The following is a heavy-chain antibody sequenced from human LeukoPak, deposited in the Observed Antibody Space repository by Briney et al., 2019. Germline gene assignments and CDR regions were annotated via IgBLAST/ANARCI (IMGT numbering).Heavy chain of an antibody. D-gene: IGHD3-16*02. CDR2: IYTSGST. J-gene: IGHJ6*03. CDR1: GGSISSGSYY. Sequence: SETLSLTCTVSGGSISSGSYYWSWIRRPAGKGLEWIGRIYTSGSTNYNPSLKSRVTISVDTSKNQFSLKLSSVTAADTAVYYCARAYDYVWGSYRYRDYYYYMDVWGKGTTVTISS. CDR3: ARAYDYVWGSYRYRDYYYYMDV. V-gene: IGHV4-61*02.